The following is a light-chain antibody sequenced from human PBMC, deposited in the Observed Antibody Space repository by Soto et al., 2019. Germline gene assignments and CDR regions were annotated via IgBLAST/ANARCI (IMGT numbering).Light chain of an antibody. V-gene: IGKV4-1*01. Sequence: DIVLTQSPDSLAVSLGERATINCKSSQSVLYSPNNKNYLAWYQQKPGQPPRLLVYWASTRESGVPDRFSGSGSGKDFTLTFSSLQAEDAAVYCCHQYDSAPQSFGQGTKVEIK. CDR1: QSVLYSPNNKNY. CDR3: HQYDSAPQS. CDR2: WAS. J-gene: IGKJ1*01.